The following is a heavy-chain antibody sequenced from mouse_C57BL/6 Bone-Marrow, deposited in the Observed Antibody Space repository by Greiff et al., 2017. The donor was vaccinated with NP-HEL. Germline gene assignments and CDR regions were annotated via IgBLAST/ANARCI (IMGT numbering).Heavy chain of an antibody. CDR1: GYSFTGYY. V-gene: IGHV1-42*01. D-gene: IGHD2-14*01. CDR2: INPSTGGT. CDR3: ALYYRNWYFDV. J-gene: IGHJ1*03. Sequence: VQLQQSGPELVKPGASVKISCKASGYSFTGYYMNWVKQSPEKSLEWIGDINPSTGGTTYNQKFKAKATLTVDKSSSTAYMQLKSLTSEDSAVYYCALYYRNWYFDVWGTGTTVTVSS.